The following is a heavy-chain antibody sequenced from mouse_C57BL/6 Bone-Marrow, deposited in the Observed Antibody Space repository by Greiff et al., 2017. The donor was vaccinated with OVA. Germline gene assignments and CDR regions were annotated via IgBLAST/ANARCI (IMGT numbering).Heavy chain of an antibody. CDR3: ARNYYDSSSGY. CDR2: IYPGDGDT. Sequence: QVQLQQSGPELVKPGASVKISCKASGYAFSSSWMNWVKQRPGKGLEWIGRIYPGDGDTNYNGKFKGKATLTADKSSSTAYMQLSSLTSEDSAVYFCARNYYDSSSGYWGQGTLVTVSA. CDR1: GYAFSSSW. J-gene: IGHJ3*01. D-gene: IGHD1-1*01. V-gene: IGHV1-82*01.